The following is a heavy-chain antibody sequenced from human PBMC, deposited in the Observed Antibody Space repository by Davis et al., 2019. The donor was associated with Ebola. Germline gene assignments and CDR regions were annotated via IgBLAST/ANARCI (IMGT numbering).Heavy chain of an antibody. V-gene: IGHV3-30*12. Sequence: PGGSLRLSCAASGFTFSSYGMHWVRQAPGKGLEWVAVISYDGSNKYYADSVKGRFTISRDNSKNTLYLQMNSLRAEDTAVYYCAKDRVLYYDSSGYYYYFDYWGQGTLVTVSS. D-gene: IGHD3-22*01. CDR3: AKDRVLYYDSSGYYYYFDY. CDR2: ISYDGSNK. CDR1: GFTFSSYG. J-gene: IGHJ4*02.